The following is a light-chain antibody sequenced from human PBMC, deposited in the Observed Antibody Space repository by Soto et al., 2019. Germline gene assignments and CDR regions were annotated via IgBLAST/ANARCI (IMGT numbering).Light chain of an antibody. CDR2: AAT. V-gene: IGKV1-39*01. Sequence: DIQLTQSPSSLSASVGDRVTIACRASQTIDTYVNWYQHKPGTAPKFLIYAATYLQNGVPSRFSGTGSGADFTLTISSLQPEDFATYYCQQNFNFPRTFGQGTKVDIK. J-gene: IGKJ1*01. CDR3: QQNFNFPRT. CDR1: QTIDTY.